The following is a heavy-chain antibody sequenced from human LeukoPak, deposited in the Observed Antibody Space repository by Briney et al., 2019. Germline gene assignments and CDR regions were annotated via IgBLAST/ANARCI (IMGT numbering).Heavy chain of an antibody. CDR3: ASTSGRRAYYYYMDV. Sequence: SETLSLTCAVYGGSFSGYYWSWIRQPPGKGLEWIGEINHSGSTNYNPSLKSRVTISVDTSKNQFSLKLSSVTAADTAVYYCASTSGRRAYYYYMDVWGKGTTVTISS. CDR2: INHSGST. CDR1: GGSFSGYY. D-gene: IGHD3-10*01. V-gene: IGHV4-34*01. J-gene: IGHJ6*03.